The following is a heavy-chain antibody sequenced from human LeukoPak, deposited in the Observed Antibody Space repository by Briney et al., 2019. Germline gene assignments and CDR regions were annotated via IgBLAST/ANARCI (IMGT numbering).Heavy chain of an antibody. J-gene: IGHJ4*02. D-gene: IGHD1-26*01. CDR1: GGTFTSYA. V-gene: IGHV1-69*04. CDR3: ARDRSGSPFDY. Sequence: SVKVSCKASGGTFTSYAISWVRQAPGQGLEWMGRIIPILGIANYAQKFQGRVTITADKSTSTAYMELSSLRSEDTAVYYCARDRSGSPFDYWGQGTLVTVSS. CDR2: IIPILGIA.